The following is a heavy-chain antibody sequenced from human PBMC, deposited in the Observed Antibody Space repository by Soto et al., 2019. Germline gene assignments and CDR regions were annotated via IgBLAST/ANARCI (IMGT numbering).Heavy chain of an antibody. V-gene: IGHV3-48*02. CDR3: ARDAYYYGSGSSYGMDV. Sequence: GGAVRLSCAASGFTFSSYSMNWVRQAPGKGLEWVSYISSSSSTIYYADSVKGRFTISRDNAKNSLYLQMNSLRDEDTAVYYCARDAYYYGSGSSYGMDVWGQGTTVTVSS. CDR1: GFTFSSYS. D-gene: IGHD3-10*01. J-gene: IGHJ6*02. CDR2: ISSSSSTI.